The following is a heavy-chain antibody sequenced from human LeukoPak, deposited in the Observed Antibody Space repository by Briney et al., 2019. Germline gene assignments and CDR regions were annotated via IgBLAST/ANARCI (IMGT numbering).Heavy chain of an antibody. D-gene: IGHD3-22*01. CDR3: AKSEIVVVIGLAFDY. J-gene: IGHJ4*02. Sequence: PGGSLRLSCAASGFTFSSYGMHWVRRAPGTGLAWVAFIRYDGSNKYYADSVKGRFTISRDNSKNTLYLQMNSLRAEDTAVYYCAKSEIVVVIGLAFDYWGQGTLVTVSS. CDR2: IRYDGSNK. V-gene: IGHV3-30*02. CDR1: GFTFSSYG.